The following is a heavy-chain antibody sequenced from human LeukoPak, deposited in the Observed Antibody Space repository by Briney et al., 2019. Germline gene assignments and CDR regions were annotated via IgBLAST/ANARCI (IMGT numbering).Heavy chain of an antibody. CDR3: ARTIAAAGTESAFDI. CDR1: GFTFSSYA. CDR2: ISYDGSNK. Sequence: GGSLRLSCAASGFTFSSYAMHWVRQAPGKGLEWVAVISYDGSNKYYADSVKGRFTIIRDNSKNTLYLQMNSLRAEDTAVYYCARTIAAAGTESAFDIWGQGTMVTVSS. D-gene: IGHD6-13*01. J-gene: IGHJ3*02. V-gene: IGHV3-30*04.